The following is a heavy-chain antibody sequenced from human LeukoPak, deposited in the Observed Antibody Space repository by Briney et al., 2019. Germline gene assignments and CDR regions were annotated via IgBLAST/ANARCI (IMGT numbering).Heavy chain of an antibody. J-gene: IGHJ4*02. D-gene: IGHD3-22*01. CDR2: IYYSGST. V-gene: IGHV4-59*01. CDR1: GGSMSGYY. CDR3: ARVKGDSSGYYYGGVFDY. Sequence: SETLSLTCTVSGGSMSGYYWSWIRQPPGKGLEWIGYIYYSGSTSYNPSLKSRVTISVDTSRNQFSLKVRSVTAADTAVYYCARVKGDSSGYYYGGVFDYWGQGTLVTVSS.